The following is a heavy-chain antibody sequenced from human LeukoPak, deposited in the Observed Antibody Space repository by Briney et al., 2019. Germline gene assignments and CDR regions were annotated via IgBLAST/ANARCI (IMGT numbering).Heavy chain of an antibody. Sequence: PGESLRLSCAASGFTFSSYSMNWVRQPPGKGLEWVSSISSSSSYIYYADSVKGRFTISRDNAKNSLYLQMNSLRAEDTAVYYCARDFVGARGNWGQGTLVTVSS. CDR2: ISSSSSYI. D-gene: IGHD1-26*01. CDR3: ARDFVGARGN. CDR1: GFTFSSYS. V-gene: IGHV3-21*01. J-gene: IGHJ4*02.